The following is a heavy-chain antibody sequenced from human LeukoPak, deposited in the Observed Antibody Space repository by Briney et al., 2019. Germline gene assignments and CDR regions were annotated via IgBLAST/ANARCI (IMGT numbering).Heavy chain of an antibody. D-gene: IGHD1-26*01. CDR3: ARHTLVGARNAFDI. CDR2: MYYSGNT. Sequence: SETLSLTCNVSGGSISSYYWSWIRQPPGKGLEWIGYMYYSGNTNYNPSPKSRVTTSVDTSKNQFSLKLNSVTAADTAVYYCARHTLVGARNAFDIWGQGTMVTVSS. V-gene: IGHV4-59*08. J-gene: IGHJ3*02. CDR1: GGSISSYY.